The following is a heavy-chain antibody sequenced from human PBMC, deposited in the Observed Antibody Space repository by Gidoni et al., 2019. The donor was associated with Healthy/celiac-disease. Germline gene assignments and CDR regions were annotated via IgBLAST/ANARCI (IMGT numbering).Heavy chain of an antibody. D-gene: IGHD2-15*01. V-gene: IGHV3-23*01. J-gene: IGHJ4*02. CDR3: AKDGVIVVVVAATPLFDY. Sequence: EVQLLESGGGLVQLGGSLRLSCAASGFTFSSYAMSWVRQSPGKGLEWVSAISGSGGSTYYADSVKGRFTISRDNSKNTLYLQMNSLRAEDTAVYYCAKDGVIVVVVAATPLFDYWGQGTLVTVSS. CDR1: GFTFSSYA. CDR2: ISGSGGST.